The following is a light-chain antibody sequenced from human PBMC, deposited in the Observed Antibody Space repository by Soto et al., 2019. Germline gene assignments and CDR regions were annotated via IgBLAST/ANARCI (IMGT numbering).Light chain of an antibody. CDR1: SSDVGGYNY. CDR3: SSYTTSSTPYV. V-gene: IGLV2-14*01. J-gene: IGLJ1*01. Sequence: QSALTQPASVSGSPGQWITISCTVTSSDVGGYNYVSWYQHHPGKAPNLMIYEVSNRPSGVSNRFSGSKSGNTASLTISGLQAEDEADYFCSSYTTSSTPYVFGSGTKVTVL. CDR2: EVS.